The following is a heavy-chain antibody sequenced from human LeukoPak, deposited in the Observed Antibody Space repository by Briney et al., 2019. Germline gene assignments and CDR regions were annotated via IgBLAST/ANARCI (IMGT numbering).Heavy chain of an antibody. V-gene: IGHV3-7*03. J-gene: IGHJ6*02. D-gene: IGHD4-17*01. CDR3: ARDDYGARQYYYGMDV. Sequence: GGSLRLSCAASGFGFSAYWMTWVRQAPGKGLEWVTNIKEDGTEKNYVDSVKGRFTISRDNAKNSLYLQMDSLRAEDTALYYCARDDYGARQYYYGMDVWGQGTTVTVSS. CDR2: IKEDGTEK. CDR1: GFGFSAYW.